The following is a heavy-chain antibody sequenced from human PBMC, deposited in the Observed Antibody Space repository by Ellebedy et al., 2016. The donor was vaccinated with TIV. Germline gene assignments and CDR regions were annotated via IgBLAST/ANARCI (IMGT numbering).Heavy chain of an antibody. Sequence: PGGSLRLSCAASGFTFSNYAMSWVRWTPGKGPEWVSGISGSGRSTYYADSVKGRFTISRDNSKNTLYLQMNSLRGDHTAVYYCAKDGSGYDVLSTYWYFDLWGRGTLVTVSS. CDR1: GFTFSNYA. CDR2: ISGSGRST. V-gene: IGHV3-23*01. D-gene: IGHD3-3*01. CDR3: AKDGSGYDVLSTYWYFDL. J-gene: IGHJ2*01.